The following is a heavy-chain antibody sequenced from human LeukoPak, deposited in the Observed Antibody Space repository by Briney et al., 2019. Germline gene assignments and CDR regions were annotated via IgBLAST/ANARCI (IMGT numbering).Heavy chain of an antibody. V-gene: IGHV4-59*01. D-gene: IGHD2-2*01. J-gene: IGHJ4*02. CDR1: TGSMRNYY. CDR3: ARGWASSWYYFDF. Sequence: SETLSLNCAVSTGSMRNYYWSWIRQPQGKGLEWIGYTYDSGSYSYNPSLRSRVSISIDTSKNQFSLNLSSVTAADTAVYYCARGWASSWYYFDFWGQGTLVTVSS. CDR2: TYDSGSY.